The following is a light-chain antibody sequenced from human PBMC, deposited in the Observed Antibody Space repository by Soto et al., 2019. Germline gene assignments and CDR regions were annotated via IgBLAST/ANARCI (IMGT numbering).Light chain of an antibody. J-gene: IGKJ1*01. Sequence: DVVMTQSPLSLPVTPGEPASISCRSSQSLLHSNGYNYLDGYRQKPGQSPQLLIYLGSNRASGVPDRFSGSGSGTDFTLKISRVEAEDVGVYYCMQALQTPPTFGQGTKVEIK. CDR3: MQALQTPPT. V-gene: IGKV2-28*01. CDR1: QSLLHSNGYNY. CDR2: LGS.